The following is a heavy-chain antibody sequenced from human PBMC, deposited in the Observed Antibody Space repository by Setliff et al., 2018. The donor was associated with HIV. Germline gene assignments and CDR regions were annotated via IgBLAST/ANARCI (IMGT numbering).Heavy chain of an antibody. CDR2: ISGSGGST. V-gene: IGHV3-23*01. Sequence: GGSLRLSCAASGFTFSSYAMSWVRQAPGKGLEWVSAISGSGGSTYYADSVKGRFTISRDNSKNTLYLQMNSLRAEDTAVYYCAKEGYCSGGSCYSPNAFCDYWGQGTLVTSPQ. CDR1: GFTFSSYA. J-gene: IGHJ4*02. D-gene: IGHD2-15*01. CDR3: AKEGYCSGGSCYSPNAFCDY.